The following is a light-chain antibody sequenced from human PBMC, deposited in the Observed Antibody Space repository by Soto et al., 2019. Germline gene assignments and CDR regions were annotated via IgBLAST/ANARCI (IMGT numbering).Light chain of an antibody. J-gene: IGLJ1*01. Sequence: SVLAQAPSASGSPGQSVTISCTGNSSDVGGYNYVSWYQQHPGKAPKLMIYEVSKRPSGVPDRFSGSKSGNTASLTVSGLQAEDEADYYCSSYAGSTPYVFGTGTKVTVL. CDR2: EVS. CDR1: SSDVGGYNY. V-gene: IGLV2-8*01. CDR3: SSYAGSTPYV.